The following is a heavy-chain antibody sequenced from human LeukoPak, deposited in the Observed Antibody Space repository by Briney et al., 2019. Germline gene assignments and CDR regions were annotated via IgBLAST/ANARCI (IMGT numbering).Heavy chain of an antibody. CDR2: IYHSGST. CDR3: ARGHTTTNDAFDI. Sequence: SETLSLTCAVSGGSISSAGYSWSWIRQPPGKGLEWIGYIYHSGSTYYNPSLKSRVTISVDRSKNQFSLKLSSVTAADTAVYYCARGHTTTNDAFDIWGQGTMVTVSS. V-gene: IGHV4-30-2*01. CDR1: GGSISSAGYS. J-gene: IGHJ3*02. D-gene: IGHD1-1*01.